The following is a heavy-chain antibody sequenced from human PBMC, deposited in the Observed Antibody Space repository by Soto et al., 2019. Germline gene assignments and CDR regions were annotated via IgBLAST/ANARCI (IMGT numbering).Heavy chain of an antibody. CDR1: GYTFTSYA. CDR2: INAGNGNT. D-gene: IGHD1-7*01. CDR3: AASRIPGTTSGSDY. V-gene: IGHV1-3*01. J-gene: IGHJ4*01. Sequence: GASVKVSCKASGYTFTSYAMHWVRQAPGQRLEWMGWINAGNGNTKYSQKFQGRVTITRDTSASTAYMELSSLRSEDTAVYYCAASRIPGTTSGSDYWGHGTLVTVSS.